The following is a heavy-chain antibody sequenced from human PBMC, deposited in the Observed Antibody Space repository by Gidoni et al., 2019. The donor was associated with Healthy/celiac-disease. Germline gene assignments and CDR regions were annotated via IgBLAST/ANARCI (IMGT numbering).Heavy chain of an antibody. Sequence: QLQLQESGQGLVKPSETLSLTCHVHGCSLRSISYYWGGIRQPPGKGLELIGRIYTRRSTYYNPSLKSRVTISVDTSKNQFSLKLSYVTAADTAVYYCASWGKYYDSSGYYSPFDYWGQGTLVTVSS. CDR1: GCSLRSISYY. V-gene: IGHV4-39*01. CDR3: ASWGKYYDSSGYYSPFDY. CDR2: IYTRRST. J-gene: IGHJ4*02. D-gene: IGHD3-22*01.